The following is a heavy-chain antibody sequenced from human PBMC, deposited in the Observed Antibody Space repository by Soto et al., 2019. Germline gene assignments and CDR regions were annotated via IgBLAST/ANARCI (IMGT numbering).Heavy chain of an antibody. CDR1: VASVNSYH. CDR3: ARDQGVAAAGITWFDP. D-gene: IGHD6-13*01. Sequence: SETLSLTCTVPVASVNSYHWSWMRQRAGKGLEWIGHIHSSGSTNYNPSLKSRVTMSVDTSKNQFSLRLMSLTAADTAVYYCARDQGVAAAGITWFDPWGQGSLVTVSS. V-gene: IGHV4-4*07. J-gene: IGHJ5*02. CDR2: IHSSGST.